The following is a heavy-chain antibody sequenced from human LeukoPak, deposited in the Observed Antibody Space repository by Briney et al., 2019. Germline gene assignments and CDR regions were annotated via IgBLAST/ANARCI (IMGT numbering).Heavy chain of an antibody. CDR3: ARRTRDCSSTSCHYYYYGMDV. CDR2: IYPGDSDT. CDR1: GYSFTSYW. Sequence: GESLKISCKGSGYSFTSYWIGWVRQMPGKGLEWMGIIYPGDSDTRYSPSFQGQVTISADKSISTAYLQWSSLKASDTAMYYCARRTRDCSSTSCHYYYYGMDVWGQGTTVTVSS. D-gene: IGHD2-2*01. V-gene: IGHV5-51*01. J-gene: IGHJ6*02.